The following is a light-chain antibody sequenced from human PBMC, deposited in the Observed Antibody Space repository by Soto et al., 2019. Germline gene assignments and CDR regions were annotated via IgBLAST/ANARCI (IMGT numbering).Light chain of an antibody. CDR2: DVS. CDR1: SSDVGGYNY. Sequence: QSALTQPASVSGSPGQSITISCTGTSSDVGGYNYVSWYQQHPGKAPKLMIYDVSNRPSGVSNRFSGSKSGNTASPTISGLQAEDEADYYCSSYTSSSTLLVFGTGTKVTVL. V-gene: IGLV2-14*01. CDR3: SSYTSSSTLLV. J-gene: IGLJ1*01.